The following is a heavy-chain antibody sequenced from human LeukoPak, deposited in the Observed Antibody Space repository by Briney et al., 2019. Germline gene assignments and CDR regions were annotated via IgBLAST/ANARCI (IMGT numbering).Heavy chain of an antibody. V-gene: IGHV3-23*01. Sequence: PGGSLRLSCAASGFTFSSYAMSWVRQAPGKGLEWVSAIIGSGGSTYYADSVKGRFTISRDNSKNTLYLQMNSLRAEDTAVYYCAKDKRSWNEYFDYWGQGTLVTVSS. CDR3: AKDKRSWNEYFDY. J-gene: IGHJ4*02. CDR2: IIGSGGST. D-gene: IGHD1-1*01. CDR1: GFTFSSYA.